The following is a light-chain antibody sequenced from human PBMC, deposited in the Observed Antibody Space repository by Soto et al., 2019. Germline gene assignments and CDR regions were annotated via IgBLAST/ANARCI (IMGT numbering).Light chain of an antibody. V-gene: IGKV1-5*01. Sequence: DIQMTQSPSTLSAAVGGRVTITSGASQSISSWLAWYQQKPEKAPKLLIYDACSLESGVPSRFSDRGFGTEFTVTFSRLQPDAFPTYYCHQYNSYSPSTFGQGTKVDIK. CDR1: QSISSW. CDR3: HQYNSYSPST. J-gene: IGKJ1*01. CDR2: DAC.